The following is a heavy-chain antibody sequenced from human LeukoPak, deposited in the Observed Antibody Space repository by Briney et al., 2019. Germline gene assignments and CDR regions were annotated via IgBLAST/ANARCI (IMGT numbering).Heavy chain of an antibody. CDR3: ARGWSGSYYSHYYYMDV. V-gene: IGHV1-2*02. J-gene: IGHJ6*03. CDR2: INPNSGGT. Sequence: ASVKVSCKASGHTFTGYYMHWVRQAPGQGLEWMGWINPNSGGTNYAQKFQGRVTMTRDTSISTAYMELSRLRSDDTAVYYCARGWSGSYYSHYYYMDVWGKGTTVTVSS. CDR1: GHTFTGYY. D-gene: IGHD1-26*01.